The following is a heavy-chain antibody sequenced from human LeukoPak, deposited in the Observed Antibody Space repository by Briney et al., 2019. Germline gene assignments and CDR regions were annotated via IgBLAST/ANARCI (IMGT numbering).Heavy chain of an antibody. CDR3: ARDPCVAVAGTACFDY. V-gene: IGHV3-23*01. CDR2: IGGNDGKT. D-gene: IGHD6-19*01. J-gene: IGHJ4*02. Sequence: GGSLRLSCATSGFTFSNYAMSWVRQAPGKGLEWVSSIGGNDGKTYYRDSVKGRFTISRDNSKNTLYLQMNSLRAEDTAVYYCARDPCVAVAGTACFDYWGQGTLVTVSS. CDR1: GFTFSNYA.